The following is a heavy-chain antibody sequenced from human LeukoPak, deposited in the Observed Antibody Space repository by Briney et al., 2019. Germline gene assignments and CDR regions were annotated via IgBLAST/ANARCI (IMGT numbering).Heavy chain of an antibody. CDR3: ARDYYGMDV. Sequence: PGGSLRLSSAASGFTFSSYWMHWGGQAPRKGVVWVSRINSDGRSTNYAESVKSRFTISTDNATNTLHLQMNSLRAEDTAVYYCARDYYGMDVWGQGTTVTVSS. J-gene: IGHJ6*02. V-gene: IGHV3-74*01. CDR1: GFTFSSYW. CDR2: INSDGRST.